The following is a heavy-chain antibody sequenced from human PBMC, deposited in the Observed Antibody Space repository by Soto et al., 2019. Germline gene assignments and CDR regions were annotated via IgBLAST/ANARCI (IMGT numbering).Heavy chain of an antibody. CDR3: AKDGYGLYGDYDEGVVTYY. D-gene: IGHD4-17*01. CDR1: GFTFSSYA. CDR2: ISGSGGST. J-gene: IGHJ4*02. V-gene: IGHV3-23*01. Sequence: GGSLRLSCAASGFTFSSYAMSWVRQAPGKGLEWVSAISGSGGSTYYADSVKGRFTISRDNSKNTLYLQMNSLRAEDTAVYYCAKDGYGLYGDYDEGVVTYYWGQGTLVTVSS.